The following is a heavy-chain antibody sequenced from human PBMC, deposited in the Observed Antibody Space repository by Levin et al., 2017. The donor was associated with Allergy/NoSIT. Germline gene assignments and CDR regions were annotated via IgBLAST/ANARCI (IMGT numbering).Heavy chain of an antibody. CDR3: AHSALGGPMGY. CDR1: GFSLRTTGVS. D-gene: IGHD3-16*01. CDR2: VYWDDEK. V-gene: IGHV2-5*02. Sequence: GPTLVKPTQTLTLTCTFSGFSLRTTGVSVGWIRQPPGRALEWLALVYWDDEKRYSPSLKSRLTIAKDTSKNQVVLTLTNMDPVDTATYFCAHSALGGPMGYWGQGILVTVSS. J-gene: IGHJ4*02.